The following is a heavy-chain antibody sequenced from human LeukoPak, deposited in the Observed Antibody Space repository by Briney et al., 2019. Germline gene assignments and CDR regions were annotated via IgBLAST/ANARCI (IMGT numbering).Heavy chain of an antibody. CDR3: ARAGYMTTVTTVDY. D-gene: IGHD4-17*01. CDR1: GYSITSGYY. V-gene: IGHV4-38-2*02. J-gene: IGHJ4*02. Sequence: SETLSLTCIVSGYSITSGYYWGWIRQPPGKGLEWIGSIYHSGDTYYNPSLKSRVTISVDTSKNQFSLKLSSVTAADTAVYYCARAGYMTTVTTVDYWGQGTLVTVSS. CDR2: IYHSGDT.